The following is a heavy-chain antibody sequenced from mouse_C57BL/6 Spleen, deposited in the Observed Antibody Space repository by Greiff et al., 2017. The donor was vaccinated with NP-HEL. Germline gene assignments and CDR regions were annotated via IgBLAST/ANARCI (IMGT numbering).Heavy chain of an antibody. D-gene: IGHD1-1*01. CDR1: GYSFTSYY. V-gene: IGHV1-66*01. J-gene: IGHJ2*01. CDR2: IYPGSGNT. CDR3: ALTTVVPFDY. Sequence: QVQLKQSGPELVKPGASVKISCKASGYSFTSYYIHWVKQRPGQGLEWIGWIYPGSGNTKYNEKFKGKATLTADTSSSTAYMQLSSLTSEDSAVYYCALTTVVPFDYWGQGTTLTVSS.